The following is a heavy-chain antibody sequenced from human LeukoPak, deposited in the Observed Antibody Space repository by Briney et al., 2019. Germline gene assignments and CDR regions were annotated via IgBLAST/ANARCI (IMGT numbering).Heavy chain of an antibody. J-gene: IGHJ3*02. D-gene: IGHD3-10*01. Sequence: GGSLRLSCAASGLTFSSYAISWVRQAPGKGLERVSAISGSGGSTYYADSVKGRFTISRDNSKNTLYLQMNSLSAEDTAVYYCAKGMVRGVGAAFDIWGQGTMVTVSS. CDR1: GLTFSSYA. CDR3: AKGMVRGVGAAFDI. V-gene: IGHV3-23*01. CDR2: ISGSGGST.